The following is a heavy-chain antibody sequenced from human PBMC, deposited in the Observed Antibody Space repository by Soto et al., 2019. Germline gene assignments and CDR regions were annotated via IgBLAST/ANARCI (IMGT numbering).Heavy chain of an antibody. CDR1: GFPFIIYS. CDR2: MWYDGTNK. CDR3: ARSEVYDSSGSYQDFES. Sequence: GVSLRLSCAASGFPFIIYSMHWVRQSPGTGLEWVAVMWYDGTNKYYGESVKGRFTISRDNSENTLYLQMNSLRVEDTAVYYCARSEVYDSSGSYQDFESCGKGTMVT. V-gene: IGHV3-33*01. D-gene: IGHD3-10*01. J-gene: IGHJ3*02.